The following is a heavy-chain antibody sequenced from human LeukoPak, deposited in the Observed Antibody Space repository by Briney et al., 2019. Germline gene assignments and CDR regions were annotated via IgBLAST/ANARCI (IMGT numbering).Heavy chain of an antibody. Sequence: SETLSLTCTVSGGSISSYYWSWVRQPPGKGLEWIGEIYHSGSTNYNPSLKSRVTISVDKSKNQFSLKLSSVTAADTAVYYCARESDSGYYINGAFDIWGQGTMVTVSS. CDR3: ARESDSGYYINGAFDI. CDR2: IYHSGST. J-gene: IGHJ3*02. CDR1: GGSISSYY. D-gene: IGHD3-22*01. V-gene: IGHV4-4*02.